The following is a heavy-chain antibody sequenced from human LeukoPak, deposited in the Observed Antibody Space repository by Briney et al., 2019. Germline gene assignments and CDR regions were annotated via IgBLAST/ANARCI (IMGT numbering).Heavy chain of an antibody. CDR3: ARGSTIFGVAHYFDY. D-gene: IGHD3-3*01. CDR2: IYYSGST. V-gene: IGHV4-39*07. CDR1: NGSISSGSYY. Sequence: PSETLSLTCTVSNGSISSGSYYWGWIRQPPGQELEWIGSIYYSGSTYYNPSLKSRVTISVDTSKNQFSLKLSSVSAADTAVYYCARGSTIFGVAHYFDYWGQGTLVTVSS. J-gene: IGHJ4*02.